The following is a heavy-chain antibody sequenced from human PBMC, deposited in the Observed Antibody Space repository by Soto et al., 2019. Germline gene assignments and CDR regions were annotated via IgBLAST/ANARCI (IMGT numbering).Heavy chain of an antibody. J-gene: IGHJ4*02. CDR2: IKSKAGGETR. D-gene: IGHD6-13*01. Sequence: GGSLRLSCAASGFTVRSNYMSWVRQAPGKGLEWVARIKSKAGGETRDYAAPVKGRFTISRDDSKNMLYLEMNSLEVDDTAVYFCVWQSKYTISFHWGPGTLVTVSS. V-gene: IGHV3-15*01. CDR1: GFTVRSNY. CDR3: VWQSKYTISFH.